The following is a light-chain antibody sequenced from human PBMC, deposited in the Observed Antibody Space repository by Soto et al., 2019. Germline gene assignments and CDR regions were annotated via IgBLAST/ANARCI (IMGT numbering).Light chain of an antibody. J-gene: IGKJ5*01. V-gene: IGKV1-9*01. CDR3: QHLNDYPIT. CDR2: AAS. Sequence: DIQLTQSPSFLSASVGDRVTITCRASQGLGNFLAWYLQKPGKAPNLLIYAASTLQSGVPSRFSGSGSGTEFTLTISSLQPEDFATYYCQHLNDYPITFGQGTRLEI. CDR1: QGLGNF.